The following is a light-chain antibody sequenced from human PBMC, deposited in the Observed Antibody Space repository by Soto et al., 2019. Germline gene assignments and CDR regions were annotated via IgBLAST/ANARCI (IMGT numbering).Light chain of an antibody. CDR2: KAS. Sequence: DLPVTQSPSTLSASVGDRVTINCRASQNMNDWLAWYQQKSGKAPKVLIYKASSLESGVPSRFSGSGSGTEFTLTISSLQTEDFATYYCQQYGANSPWTFGQGTKVEVK. J-gene: IGKJ1*01. CDR1: QNMNDW. V-gene: IGKV1-5*03. CDR3: QQYGANSPWT.